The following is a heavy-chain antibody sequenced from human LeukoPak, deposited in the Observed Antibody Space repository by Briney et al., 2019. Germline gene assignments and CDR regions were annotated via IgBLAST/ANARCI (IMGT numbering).Heavy chain of an antibody. CDR1: GFTFSSYA. J-gene: IGHJ6*02. V-gene: IGHV3-23*01. D-gene: IGHD3-3*01. Sequence: GGSLRLSCAASGFTFSSYAMSWVRQAPGKGLEWGSAISGSGGSTYYADSVKGRFTISRDNSKNTLYLQMNSLRAEDTAVYYCAKGPDITIFGVVIIPLDGMDVWGQGTTVTVSS. CDR3: AKGPDITIFGVVIIPLDGMDV. CDR2: ISGSGGST.